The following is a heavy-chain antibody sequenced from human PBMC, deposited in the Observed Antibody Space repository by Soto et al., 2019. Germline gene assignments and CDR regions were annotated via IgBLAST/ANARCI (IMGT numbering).Heavy chain of an antibody. V-gene: IGHV1-24*01. D-gene: IGHD6-6*01. CDR3: ATALVAARLFDY. CDR1: GYTLTELS. Sequence: ASVKVSCKVSGYTLTELSMHWVRQAPGKGLEWMGGFDPEDGETIYAQKFQGRVTMTEDTSTDTAYMELSSLRSEDTAVYYCATALVAARLFDYWGQGALVTVSS. J-gene: IGHJ4*02. CDR2: FDPEDGET.